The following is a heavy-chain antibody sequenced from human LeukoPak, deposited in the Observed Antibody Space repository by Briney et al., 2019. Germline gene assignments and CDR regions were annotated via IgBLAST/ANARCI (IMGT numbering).Heavy chain of an antibody. D-gene: IGHD3-10*02. CDR3: TELGITMIGGV. V-gene: IGHV3-20*04. J-gene: IGHJ6*04. CDR2: INWNGGST. CDR1: GFTFDDYG. Sequence: PGGSLRLSCAASGFTFDDYGMSWVRQAPGKGLEWVSGINWNGGSTGYADSVKGRFTISRDNAKNSLYLQMNSLRAEDTAVYYCTELGITMIGGVWGKGTTVTISS.